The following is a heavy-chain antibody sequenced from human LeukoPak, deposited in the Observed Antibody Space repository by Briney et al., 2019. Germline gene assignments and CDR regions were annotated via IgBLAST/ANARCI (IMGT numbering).Heavy chain of an antibody. CDR3: ARRVVPAAIPANWFDP. Sequence: GGSLRLSCAASGFTFSSYWMSWVRQAPGKGLEWVANIKQDGSEKYYVDSVKGRFTIPRDNAKNSLYLQMNSLRAEDTAVYYCARRVVPAAIPANWFDPWGQGTLVTVSS. D-gene: IGHD2-2*01. J-gene: IGHJ5*02. CDR2: IKQDGSEK. CDR1: GFTFSSYW. V-gene: IGHV3-7*01.